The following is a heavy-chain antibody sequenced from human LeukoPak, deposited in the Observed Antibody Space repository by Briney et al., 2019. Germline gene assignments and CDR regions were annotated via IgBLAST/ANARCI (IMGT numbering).Heavy chain of an antibody. CDR2: ISSSGSTV. D-gene: IGHD5-24*01. J-gene: IGHJ4*02. CDR3: ARVGGGYSVNHFDY. CDR1: GFTFSTYT. Sequence: GGSLRLSCVASGFTFSTYTMNWVRQAPGKGLEWVSYISSSGSTVYYADSVKGRFTVSRDNAKNSLYLQMNSLRDEDTAMFYCARVGGGYSVNHFDYWGQGTLVTVSS. V-gene: IGHV3-48*02.